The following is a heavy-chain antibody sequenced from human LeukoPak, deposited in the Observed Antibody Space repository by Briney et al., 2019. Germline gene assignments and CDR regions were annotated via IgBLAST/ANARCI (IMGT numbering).Heavy chain of an antibody. CDR2: ISYDGSNK. CDR3: AKEEVGATDWYFDL. D-gene: IGHD1-26*01. CDR1: GFTFSSYG. J-gene: IGHJ2*01. Sequence: GGSLRLSCAASGFTFSSYGMHWVRQAPGKGLEWVAVISYDGSNKDYADSVKGRFTISRDNSKNTLYLQMKSLRAEDTAVYYCAKEEVGATDWYFDLWGRGTLVTVSS. V-gene: IGHV3-30*18.